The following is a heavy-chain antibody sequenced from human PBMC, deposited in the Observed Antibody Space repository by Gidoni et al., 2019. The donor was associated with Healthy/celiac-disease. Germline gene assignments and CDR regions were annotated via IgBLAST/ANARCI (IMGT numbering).Heavy chain of an antibody. CDR3: ARGDSVVVPAAMRIDP. CDR2: INPNSGGT. D-gene: IGHD2-2*01. Sequence: QVQLVQSGAEVKKPGASVKVSCKASGYTFTGYYMHWVRQAPGQGLEWMGWINPNSGGTNYAQKFQGRVTMTRDTSISTAYMELSRLRSDDTAVYYCARGDSVVVPAAMRIDPWGQGTLVTVSS. J-gene: IGHJ5*02. V-gene: IGHV1-2*02. CDR1: GYTFTGYY.